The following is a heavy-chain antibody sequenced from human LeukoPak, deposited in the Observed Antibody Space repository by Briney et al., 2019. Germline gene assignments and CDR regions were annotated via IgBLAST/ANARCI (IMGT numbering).Heavy chain of an antibody. J-gene: IGHJ6*02. Sequence: GGSLRLSCAASGFTFDDYAMHWVRQAPGKGLEWVSGISWNSGSIGYADSVKGRFTISRDNAKNSLYLQMNSLRAEDTALNYCAKDMAGSPSSGMDVWGQGTTVTVSS. D-gene: IGHD6-19*01. CDR1: GFTFDDYA. V-gene: IGHV3-9*01. CDR2: ISWNSGSI. CDR3: AKDMAGSPSSGMDV.